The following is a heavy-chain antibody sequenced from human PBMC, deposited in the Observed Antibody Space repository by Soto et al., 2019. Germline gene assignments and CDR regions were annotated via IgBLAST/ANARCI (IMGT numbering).Heavy chain of an antibody. D-gene: IGHD2-15*01. V-gene: IGHV1-69*13. Sequence: SVKVSCKASGGTFSSYSISWVRQAPGQGLEWMGGIIPIFGTANYAQKFQGRVTITADESTSTAYMELSSLRSEDTAVYYCASTPKPRVGPATSYCSGGSCYPSALYYYYGMDVWGQGTTVTVSS. CDR2: IIPIFGTA. J-gene: IGHJ6*02. CDR1: GGTFSSYS. CDR3: ASTPKPRVGPATSYCSGGSCYPSALYYYYGMDV.